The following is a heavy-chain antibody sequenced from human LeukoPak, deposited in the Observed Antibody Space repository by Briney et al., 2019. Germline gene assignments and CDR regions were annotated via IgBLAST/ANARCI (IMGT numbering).Heavy chain of an antibody. J-gene: IGHJ4*02. CDR1: GGSISSYY. CDR3: EPAITGYIYGYSGHS. D-gene: IGHD5-18*01. Sequence: KTSETLSLTCSVSGGSISSYYWSWIRQPPGKGLEWIGYIYYSGSTNYNPSLKSRVTISVDTSKNQFSLKLRSLTAADTVVYYCEPAITGYIYGYSGHSWGQGTLVTVSS. CDR2: IYYSGST. V-gene: IGHV4-59*08.